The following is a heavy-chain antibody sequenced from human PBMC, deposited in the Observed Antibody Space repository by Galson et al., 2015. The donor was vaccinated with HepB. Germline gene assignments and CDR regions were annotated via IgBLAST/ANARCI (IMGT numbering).Heavy chain of an antibody. V-gene: IGHV3-30-3*01. Sequence: SLRLSCAASGFTFSSYAMHWVRQAPGKGLEWVAVISYDGSSKYYADSVKGRFTISRDNSKNTLYLQMNSLRAEDTAVYYCARDHMGYCSSTSCYGTLDYWGQGTLVTVSS. D-gene: IGHD2-2*01. CDR1: GFTFSSYA. CDR2: ISYDGSSK. CDR3: ARDHMGYCSSTSCYGTLDY. J-gene: IGHJ4*02.